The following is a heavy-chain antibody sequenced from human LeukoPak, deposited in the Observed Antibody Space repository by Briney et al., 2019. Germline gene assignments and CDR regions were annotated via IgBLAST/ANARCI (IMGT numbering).Heavy chain of an antibody. CDR1: GFTFSSYG. CDR2: ISYDGSNK. CDR3: AKPNRGQLVIDY. D-gene: IGHD6-13*01. V-gene: IGHV3-30*18. J-gene: IGHJ4*02. Sequence: GRSLRLSCAASGFTFSSYGMHWVRQAPGKGLEWVAVISYDGSNKYYADSVKGRFTISRDNSKNTLYLQMNSLRAEDTAVYYCAKPNRGQLVIDYWGQGTLVTVSS.